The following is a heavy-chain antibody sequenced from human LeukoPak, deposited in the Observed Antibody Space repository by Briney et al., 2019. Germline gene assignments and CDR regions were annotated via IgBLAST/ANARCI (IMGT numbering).Heavy chain of an antibody. CDR3: ARAWNDAPPFDY. V-gene: IGHV1-2*02. D-gene: IGHD1-1*01. Sequence: APVKVSCKASGYTFTGYYMHWVRQAPGQGLEWMGWINPNSGGTNYAQKFQGRVTMTRDTSISTAYMELSRLRSDDTAVYYCARAWNDAPPFDYWGQGTLVTVSS. CDR1: GYTFTGYY. CDR2: INPNSGGT. J-gene: IGHJ4*02.